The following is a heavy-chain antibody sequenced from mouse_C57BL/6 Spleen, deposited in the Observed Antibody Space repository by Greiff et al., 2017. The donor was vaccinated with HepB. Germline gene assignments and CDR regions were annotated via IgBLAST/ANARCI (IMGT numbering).Heavy chain of an antibody. D-gene: IGHD2-2*01. CDR3: ARGGYGYDLFAY. V-gene: IGHV1-19*01. CDR2: INPYNGGT. J-gene: IGHJ3*01. CDR1: GYTFTDYY. Sequence: EVKLMESGPVLVKPGASVKMSCKASGYTFTDYYMNWVKQSHGKSLEWIGVINPYNGGTSYNQKFKGKATLTVDKSSSTAYMELNSLTSEDSAVYYCARGGYGYDLFAYWGQGTLVTVSA.